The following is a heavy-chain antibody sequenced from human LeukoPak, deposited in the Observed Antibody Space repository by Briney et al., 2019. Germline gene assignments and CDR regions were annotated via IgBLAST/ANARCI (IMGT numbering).Heavy chain of an antibody. D-gene: IGHD2-15*01. Sequence: PGGSLRLSCAASGFTFSSYAMSWVRQAPGKGLEWVSAISGSGGSTYYADSVKGRFTISRDNSKNTPYLQMNSLRAEDTAVYYCAKQSVVVVAATEFDYWGQGTLVTVSS. J-gene: IGHJ4*02. CDR1: GFTFSSYA. V-gene: IGHV3-23*01. CDR2: ISGSGGST. CDR3: AKQSVVVVAATEFDY.